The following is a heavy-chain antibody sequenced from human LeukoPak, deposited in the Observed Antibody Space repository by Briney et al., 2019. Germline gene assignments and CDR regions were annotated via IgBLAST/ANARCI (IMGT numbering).Heavy chain of an antibody. CDR3: ATGGFDYGSAY. J-gene: IGHJ4*02. D-gene: IGHD3-10*01. CDR1: GYTFTSYG. Sequence: ASVKVSCKASGYTFTSYGISWVRQAPGQGLEWMGWISAYNGNTNYAQKLQGRVTMTTDTSTDTAYMELSSLRSEDTAVYYCATGGFDYGSAYWGQGTLVTVSS. V-gene: IGHV1-18*01. CDR2: ISAYNGNT.